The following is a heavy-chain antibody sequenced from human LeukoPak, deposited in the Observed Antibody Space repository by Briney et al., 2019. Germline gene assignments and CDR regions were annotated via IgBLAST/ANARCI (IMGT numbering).Heavy chain of an antibody. V-gene: IGHV3-7*01. CDR3: ARILTGYDAFDY. J-gene: IGHJ4*02. Sequence: GGSLRLSCAASGFTFSSYWMTWVRQAPGKGLEWVANIKEDGSAKYYVDSVKGRFTISRDNAKNSLYLQMNNLRAEDTAVYYCARILTGYDAFDYWGQGTLVTVSS. CDR1: GFTFSSYW. D-gene: IGHD3-9*01. CDR2: IKEDGSAK.